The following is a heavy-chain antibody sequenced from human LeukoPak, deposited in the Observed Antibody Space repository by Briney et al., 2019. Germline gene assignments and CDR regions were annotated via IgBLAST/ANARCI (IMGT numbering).Heavy chain of an antibody. CDR2: IKQDGSEK. CDR1: GFTFSSYW. Sequence: GGSLRLSCAASGFTFSSYWMSWVRQAPGKGLEWVANIKQDGSEKYYVDSVKGRFTISRDSAKNSLYLQMNSLRAEDTAVYYCARRIGQLVPGNYYYYYMDVWGKGTTVTVSS. V-gene: IGHV3-7*01. J-gene: IGHJ6*03. CDR3: ARRIGQLVPGNYYYYYMDV. D-gene: IGHD6-13*01.